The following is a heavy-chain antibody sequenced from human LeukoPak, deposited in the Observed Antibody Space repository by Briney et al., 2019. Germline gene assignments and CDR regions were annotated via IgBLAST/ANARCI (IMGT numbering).Heavy chain of an antibody. CDR3: ARVPGDV. CDR2: MNPNSGNT. J-gene: IGHJ6*04. V-gene: IGHV1-8*01. Sequence: ASVKVSCKASGYTFTSYDINWVRQATGQGLEWMGWMNPNSGNTGYAQKFQGRVTMTTDTSTSTAYMELRSLRSDDTAVYYCARVPGDVWGKGTTVTVSS. CDR1: GYTFTSYD.